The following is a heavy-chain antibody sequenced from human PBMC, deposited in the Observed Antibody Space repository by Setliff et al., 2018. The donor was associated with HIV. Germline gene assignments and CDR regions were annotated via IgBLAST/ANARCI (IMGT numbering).Heavy chain of an antibody. V-gene: IGHV1-69-2*01. Sequence: ASVKVSCKTSGYPFTSYALTWVQQAPGKGLEWMGRVDPEDGEAIYAEKFQGRVTLTADTSTDTAYMELSSLRSEDTAMYYCATLLNSELLDYWGQGTLVTVSS. CDR1: GYPFTSYA. CDR3: ATLLNSELLDY. J-gene: IGHJ4*02. D-gene: IGHD1-7*01. CDR2: VDPEDGEA.